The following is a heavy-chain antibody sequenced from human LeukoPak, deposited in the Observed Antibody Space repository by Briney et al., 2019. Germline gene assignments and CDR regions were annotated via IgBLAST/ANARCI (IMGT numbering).Heavy chain of an antibody. CDR3: VRLTASSWFHFDF. D-gene: IGHD6-13*01. V-gene: IGHV3-48*03. CDR2: ISTSANTI. Sequence: PGGSLRLSCAASGFTFSSHEMHWVRRAPGKGLEWVSYISTSANTIYYADSVQGRFTISRDNAKDSLYLQMDSLRAEDTALYYCVRLTASSWFHFDFWGQGTLVTVSS. J-gene: IGHJ4*02. CDR1: GFTFSSHE.